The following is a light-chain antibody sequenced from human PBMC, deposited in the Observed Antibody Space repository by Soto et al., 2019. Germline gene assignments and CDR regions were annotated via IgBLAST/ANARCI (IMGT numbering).Light chain of an antibody. Sequence: EIVLTQSPATLSLSPGERATLSCRASQSVSSSLAWYQQKPGQAPRLLISDASTRAAGLPARFSGSGSGTEFTLTISSLQSEDFAVSFCQQSNNWPKTFGQRSKVDI. CDR3: QQSNNWPKT. J-gene: IGKJ1*01. V-gene: IGKV3-15*01. CDR1: QSVSSS. CDR2: DAS.